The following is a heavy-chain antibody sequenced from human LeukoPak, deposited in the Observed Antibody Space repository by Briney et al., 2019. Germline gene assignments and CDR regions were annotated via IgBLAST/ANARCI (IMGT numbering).Heavy chain of an antibody. J-gene: IGHJ4*02. CDR3: AKDDAWLRFGE. D-gene: IGHD3-10*01. V-gene: IGHV3-21*04. CDR2: ITSTSYI. CDR1: GFTFSSYS. Sequence: GGSLRLSCAASGFTFSSYSMNWVRQAPGKGLEWVSSITSTSYIYYADSVKGRFTISRDNSKNTLYLQMNSLRAEDTAVYYCAKDDAWLRFGEWSQGTLVTVSS.